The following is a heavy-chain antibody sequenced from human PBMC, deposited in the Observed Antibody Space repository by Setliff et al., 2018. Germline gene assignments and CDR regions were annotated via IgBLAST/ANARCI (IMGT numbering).Heavy chain of an antibody. CDR3: ARVGDYNGYYYHYYMDV. J-gene: IGHJ6*03. D-gene: IGHD3-16*01. CDR1: GYTFNSHY. V-gene: IGHV1-46*02. Sequence: GASVKVSCKASGYTFNSHYMHWVRQAPGQGLEWVAMINPNGGSATYAQKFQGRVTMTRDTSTSTVYMELSSLRSEDTAVYYCARVGDYNGYYYHYYMDVWGKGTTVTVSS. CDR2: INPNGGSA.